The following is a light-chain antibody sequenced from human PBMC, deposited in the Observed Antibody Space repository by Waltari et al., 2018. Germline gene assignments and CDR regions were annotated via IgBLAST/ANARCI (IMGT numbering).Light chain of an antibody. V-gene: IGKV3-11*01. CDR3: QERSNWPGGA. CDR2: DAS. J-gene: IGKJ4*01. Sequence: EIVLTQSPATLSLSPGERATLSCRASQSVRTYLAWYQHRPGQAPRLLIYDASNRATDVPARFSGSGSGTDFTLTSSSLQPEDFAVYYCQERSNWPGGAFGGGTKVEIK. CDR1: QSVRTY.